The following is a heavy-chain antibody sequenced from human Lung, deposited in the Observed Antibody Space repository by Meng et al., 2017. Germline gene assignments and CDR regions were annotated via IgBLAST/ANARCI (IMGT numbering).Heavy chain of an antibody. CDR3: ARVFGSGDNYYYYYGMDV. D-gene: IGHD3-10*01. CDR1: GGSISSYY. V-gene: IGHV4-59*01. J-gene: IGHJ6*02. CDR2: IYYSGST. Sequence: SETLSLTCTVSGGSISSYYWSWIRQPPGKGLEWIGYIYYSGSTNYNPSLKSRVTISVDTSKNQFSLKLSSVTAADTAVYYCARVFGSGDNYYYYYGMDVWGQGTTVTSP.